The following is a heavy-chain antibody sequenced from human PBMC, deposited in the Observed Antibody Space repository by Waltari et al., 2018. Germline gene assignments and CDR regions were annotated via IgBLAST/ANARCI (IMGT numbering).Heavy chain of an antibody. V-gene: IGHV4-38-2*01. CDR2: IYYSGVT. Sequence: QVQLRESGPGLVKPPDTLSPTCVISGDPLRRHLFWGWIRQSPEKGLGWIGNIYYSGVTYYSPFLKSRVFISIDTPRRQFSLKLTSVTAADTAVYYCARVLTTGTVAFDIWGQGTLVTVSS. CDR1: GDPLRRHLF. J-gene: IGHJ3*02. D-gene: IGHD1-7*01. CDR3: ARVLTTGTVAFDI.